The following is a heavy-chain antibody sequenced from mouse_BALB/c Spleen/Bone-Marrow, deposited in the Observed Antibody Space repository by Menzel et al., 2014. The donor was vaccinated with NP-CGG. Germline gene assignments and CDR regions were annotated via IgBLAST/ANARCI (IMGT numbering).Heavy chain of an antibody. D-gene: IGHD2-4*01. Sequence: KQRPEQGLEWIGRIDPANGNTKYDPKFQGKATITADTSSNTAYLQLSSLTSVDTAVYYCALYYDYDVGYWGQGTTLTVSS. V-gene: IGHV14-3*02. J-gene: IGHJ2*01. CDR3: ALYYDYDVGY. CDR2: IDPANGNT.